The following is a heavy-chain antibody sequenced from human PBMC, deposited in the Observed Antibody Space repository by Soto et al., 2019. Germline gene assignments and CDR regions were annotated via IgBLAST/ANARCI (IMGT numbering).Heavy chain of an antibody. CDR2: IDPTDSRT. CDR1: GYMFPIYH. V-gene: IGHV5-10-1*01. Sequence: PGESLKISCEASGYMFPIYHISWVRQMPGKGLEWVGKIDPTDSRTMYRPSSRARITISVDKSINTAYLEWGRLKASDNAMYYCARRDSNGDFDFWGQGTQVT. CDR3: ARRDSNGDFDF. D-gene: IGHD2-8*01. J-gene: IGHJ4*02.